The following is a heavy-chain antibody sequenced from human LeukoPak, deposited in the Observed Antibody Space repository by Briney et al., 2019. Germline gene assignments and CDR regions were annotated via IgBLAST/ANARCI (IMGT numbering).Heavy chain of an antibody. Sequence: QTGGSLRLSCVASGFTFSNYWMHWVREAPGKGLVWVSRIKQDGSITNYADSVKGRFTISRDNAKNTLYLQMNSLRAEDTAVYYCAREVYYGSGRRFDLWGQGTLVTVSS. CDR3: AREVYYGSGRRFDL. J-gene: IGHJ4*02. CDR2: IKQDGSIT. D-gene: IGHD3-10*01. CDR1: GFTFSNYW. V-gene: IGHV3-74*01.